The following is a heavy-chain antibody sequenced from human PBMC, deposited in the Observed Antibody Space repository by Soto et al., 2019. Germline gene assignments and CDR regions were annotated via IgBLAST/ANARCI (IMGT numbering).Heavy chain of an antibody. D-gene: IGHD3-10*01. CDR1: GFSVSSNY. Sequence: GGSLRLSCAASGFSVSSNYMTWVRQAPGKGLEWVSVIDSGGTTRYADSVKGRFTISRDNAGNTMYLQMNSLRAEDTAVYYCARDKLRGFSNWFDPWGQGTLVTVSS. V-gene: IGHV3-66*01. J-gene: IGHJ5*02. CDR3: ARDKLRGFSNWFDP. CDR2: IDSGGTT.